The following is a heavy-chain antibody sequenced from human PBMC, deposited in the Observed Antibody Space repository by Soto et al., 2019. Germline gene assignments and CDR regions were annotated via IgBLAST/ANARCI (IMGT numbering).Heavy chain of an antibody. D-gene: IGHD2-2*02. CDR1: GGSISSSSYY. Sequence: SETLSLTCTVSGGSISSSSYYWGWIRQPPGKGLEWIGSIYYSGSTYYNPSLKSRVTISVDTSKNQFSLKLSSVTAADTAVYYCARQGIVVVPAAIPHYYYYYGMDVWGQGTTVTVSS. CDR2: IYYSGST. CDR3: ARQGIVVVPAAIPHYYYYYGMDV. J-gene: IGHJ6*02. V-gene: IGHV4-39*01.